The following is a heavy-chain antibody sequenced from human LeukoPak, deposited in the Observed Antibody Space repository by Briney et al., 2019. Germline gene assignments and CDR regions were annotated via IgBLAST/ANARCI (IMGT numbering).Heavy chain of an antibody. D-gene: IGHD4-17*01. J-gene: IGHJ3*02. Sequence: GESLKISCASSGFTFDDFGMSWVRQAPGKGLEWVSDINWNEGSTGYADSVKGRFTISRDNAKKSLYLQMTSLRAEDTALYYCARQTESYADPGDDAFDIWGQGTMVTVSS. CDR1: GFTFDDFG. V-gene: IGHV3-20*04. CDR2: INWNEGST. CDR3: ARQTESYADPGDDAFDI.